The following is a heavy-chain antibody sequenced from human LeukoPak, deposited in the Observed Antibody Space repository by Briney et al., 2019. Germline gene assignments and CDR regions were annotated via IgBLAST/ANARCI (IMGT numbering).Heavy chain of an antibody. Sequence: SVKVSCKASGGTFSSYAISWVRQAPGQGLELMGRIIPIFGTANYAQKFQGRVTITTDESTSTAYMELSSLRSEDTAVHYCARDDYYDSSGYYKPNPFDYWGQGTLVTVSS. D-gene: IGHD3-22*01. V-gene: IGHV1-69*05. CDR3: ARDDYYDSSGYYKPNPFDY. J-gene: IGHJ4*02. CDR2: IIPIFGTA. CDR1: GGTFSSYA.